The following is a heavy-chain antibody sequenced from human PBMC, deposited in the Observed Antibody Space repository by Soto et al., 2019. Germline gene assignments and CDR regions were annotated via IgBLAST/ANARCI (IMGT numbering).Heavy chain of an antibody. D-gene: IGHD1-26*01. V-gene: IGHV4-59*01. CDR1: GGSISSYY. CDR2: IYYSGST. Sequence: SETLSLTCTVSGGSISSYYWSWIRQPPGKGLEWIGYIYYSGSTNYNPSLKSRVTISVDTSKNQFSLKLSSVTTADTAVYYCARDYGGSLDYWGQGTLVTVSS. CDR3: ARDYGGSLDY. J-gene: IGHJ4*02.